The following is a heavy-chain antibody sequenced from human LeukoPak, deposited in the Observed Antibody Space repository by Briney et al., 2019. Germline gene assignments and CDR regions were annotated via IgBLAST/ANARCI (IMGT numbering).Heavy chain of an antibody. Sequence: PGGSLRLSCAASGFTFGGTWMNWVRQVPGQGLEWVANIKQDGSEKYYVDSVKGRFTISRDNAKNSLYLQMNSLRAEDTAVYYCARDLQWLLDYWGQGTLVTVSS. CDR3: ARDLQWLLDY. CDR2: IKQDGSEK. D-gene: IGHD6-19*01. J-gene: IGHJ4*02. V-gene: IGHV3-7*01. CDR1: GFTFGGTW.